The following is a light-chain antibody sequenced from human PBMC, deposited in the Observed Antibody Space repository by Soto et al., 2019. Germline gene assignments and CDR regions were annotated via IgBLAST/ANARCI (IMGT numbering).Light chain of an antibody. J-gene: IGLJ2*01. CDR3: GSKAGSNKHVV. CDR2: EVT. CDR1: NSDIGASNS. Sequence: CAGSNSDIGASNSVSWYQQHPGKAPKLLISEVTKRPSGVPDRFSGSKSGNTASLTVSGLQAEDEADYYCGSKAGSNKHVVFGGGTKLTVL. V-gene: IGLV2-8*01.